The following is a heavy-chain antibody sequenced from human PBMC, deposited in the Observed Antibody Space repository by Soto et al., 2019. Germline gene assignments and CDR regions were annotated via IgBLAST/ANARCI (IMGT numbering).Heavy chain of an antibody. CDR2: IKEDGSEK. J-gene: IGHJ4*02. CDR3: VRGGSHSFDY. D-gene: IGHD1-26*01. Sequence: LVESGGGLVQPGGSLRLSCAASGFIFSNFWMSWVRQAPGKGLEWVANIKEDGSEKYHVDSVKGRFTISRDNVKNLMYLQMDSLRAEDTAVYKCVRGGSHSFDYCGQGTLVTVSS. V-gene: IGHV3-7*05. CDR1: GFIFSNFW.